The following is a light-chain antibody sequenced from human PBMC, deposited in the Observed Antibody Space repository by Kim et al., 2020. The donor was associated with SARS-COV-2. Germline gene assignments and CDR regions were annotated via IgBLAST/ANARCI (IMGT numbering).Light chain of an antibody. CDR1: KLGDKY. CDR2: QDS. J-gene: IGLJ2*01. V-gene: IGLV3-1*01. Sequence: VAVSPGQTASIPCSGDKLGDKYVCWYQQKPGQSPVLVIYQDSKRPSGIPERFSGSNSGNTATLTISGTQAMDEADYYCQAWDSSVVFGGGTKLTVL. CDR3: QAWDSSVV.